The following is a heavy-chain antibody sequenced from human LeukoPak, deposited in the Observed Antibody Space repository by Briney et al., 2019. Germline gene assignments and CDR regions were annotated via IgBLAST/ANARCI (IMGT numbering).Heavy chain of an antibody. V-gene: IGHV4-59*01. D-gene: IGHD3-22*01. Sequence: SETLSLTCTVSGGSISGYYLSWIRQPPGKGLEWIGYIYYSGNTNYNPSLKSRVTISVDTSKNQCSLKLSSVTAADTAVYFCARGTYYYDSSNREDWFDPWGQGTLVTVSS. J-gene: IGHJ5*02. CDR1: GGSISGYY. CDR3: ARGTYYYDSSNREDWFDP. CDR2: IYYSGNT.